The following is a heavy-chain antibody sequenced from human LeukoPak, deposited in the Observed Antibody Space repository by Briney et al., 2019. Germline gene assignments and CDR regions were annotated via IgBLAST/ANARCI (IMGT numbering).Heavy chain of an antibody. CDR2: INPNSGGT. Sequence: GASVKVSCKASGYTFTGYYMHWVRQAPGQGLEWMGWINPNSGGTNYAQKFQGRVTMTRDTSISTAYMELSRLRSDDTAVYYCARDVIQLWLGFDYWGQGTLVTVSS. CDR1: GYTFTGYY. J-gene: IGHJ4*02. D-gene: IGHD5-18*01. CDR3: ARDVIQLWLGFDY. V-gene: IGHV1-2*02.